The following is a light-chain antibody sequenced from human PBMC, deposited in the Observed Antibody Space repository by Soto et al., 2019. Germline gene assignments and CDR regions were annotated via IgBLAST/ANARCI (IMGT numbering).Light chain of an antibody. CDR3: SSYTAIGTYV. CDR1: SSDVGGYNY. V-gene: IGLV2-14*01. J-gene: IGLJ1*01. Sequence: QSVLTQPASVSGSPGQSITISCTGTSSDVGGYNYVSWYQQHPGKAPKLMIYDVRNRPSGVSNRFSGSKSVNTASLTISGFQAEDEADYYCSSYTAIGTYVFGAGTKLTVL. CDR2: DVR.